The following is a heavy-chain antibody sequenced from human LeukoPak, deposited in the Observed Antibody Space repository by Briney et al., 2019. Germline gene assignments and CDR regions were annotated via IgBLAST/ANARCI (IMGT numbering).Heavy chain of an antibody. CDR1: GGTFSSYA. J-gene: IGHJ3*02. Sequence: ASVKVSCKASGGTFSSYAISWVRQAPGQGLEWMGRIIPILGIANYAQKFQGRATITADKSTSTAYMELSSLRSEDTAVYYCARRLVGASADAFDIWGQGTMVTVSS. CDR3: ARRLVGASADAFDI. V-gene: IGHV1-69*04. D-gene: IGHD1-26*01. CDR2: IIPILGIA.